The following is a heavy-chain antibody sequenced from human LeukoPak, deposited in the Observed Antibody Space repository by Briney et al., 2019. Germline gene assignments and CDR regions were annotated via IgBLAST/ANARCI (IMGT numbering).Heavy chain of an antibody. J-gene: IGHJ4*02. V-gene: IGHV1-2*02. Sequence: ASVKVSCKASGYTFTGYYMHWVRQAPGQGLEWMGWINPNSGGTNYAQKFQGRVTMTRDTSISTAYMELSRLRSDDTPMYYCAENYYDSSGYYFDYWGQGTLVTVSS. D-gene: IGHD3-22*01. CDR1: GYTFTGYY. CDR3: AENYYDSSGYYFDY. CDR2: INPNSGGT.